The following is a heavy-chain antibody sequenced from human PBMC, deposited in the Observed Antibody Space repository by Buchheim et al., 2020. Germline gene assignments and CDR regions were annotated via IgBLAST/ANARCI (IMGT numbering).Heavy chain of an antibody. D-gene: IGHD2-2*01. Sequence: EVQLVESGGGLVKPGGSLRLSCAASGFTFSSYSMNWVRQAPGKGLEWVSSIRSSSSYIYYADSVKGRFTISRDNAKNSLYLQMNSLRAEDTAVYYCARDYDGSSTSYGMDVWGQGTT. CDR2: IRSSSSYI. J-gene: IGHJ6*02. CDR1: GFTFSSYS. CDR3: ARDYDGSSTSYGMDV. V-gene: IGHV3-21*01.